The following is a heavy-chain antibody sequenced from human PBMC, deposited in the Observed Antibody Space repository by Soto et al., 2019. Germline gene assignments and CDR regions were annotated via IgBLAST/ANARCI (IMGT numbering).Heavy chain of an antibody. CDR3: KRETHDILTGPPWVWYFDL. J-gene: IGHJ2*01. CDR1: GGSFSGYY. CDR2: INDRGSI. V-gene: IGHV4-34*01. Sequence: QVQLQQWGAGPLRPLETLSLTCGVSGGSFSGYYWAWIRQSPGKGLEWIGEINDRGSINYNPSLKTRVGISVDASKNHYSLNLRSVTAADTAVYCCKRETHDILTGPPWVWYFDLWGRGTLVTLSS. D-gene: IGHD3-9*01.